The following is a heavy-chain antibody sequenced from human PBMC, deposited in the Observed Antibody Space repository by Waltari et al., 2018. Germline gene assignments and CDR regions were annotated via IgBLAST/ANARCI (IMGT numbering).Heavy chain of an antibody. CDR2: ISYDGSNK. D-gene: IGHD2-21*01. CDR1: GFTFSSYA. Sequence: QVQLVESGGGVVQPGRSLRLSCAASGFTFSSYAMHWVRQAPGKGLGWVAVISYDGSNKYYADSVKGRFTISRDNSKNTLYLQMNSLRAEDTAVYYCARDRSAYLEYFQHWGQGTLVTVSS. J-gene: IGHJ1*01. CDR3: ARDRSAYLEYFQH. V-gene: IGHV3-30-3*01.